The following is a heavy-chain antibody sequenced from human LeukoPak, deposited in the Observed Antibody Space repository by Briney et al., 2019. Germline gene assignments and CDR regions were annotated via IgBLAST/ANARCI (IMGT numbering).Heavy chain of an antibody. Sequence: PGGSLRLSCAASGFTFSSYAMSWVRQAPEKGLEWVSAISGSGGSTYYADSVKGRFTISRDNSKNTLYLQMNSLRAEDTAVYYCAKGRTVVVAGSNWFDPWGQGTLVTVSS. CDR3: AKGRTVVVAGSNWFDP. CDR2: ISGSGGST. J-gene: IGHJ5*02. D-gene: IGHD2-15*01. CDR1: GFTFSSYA. V-gene: IGHV3-23*01.